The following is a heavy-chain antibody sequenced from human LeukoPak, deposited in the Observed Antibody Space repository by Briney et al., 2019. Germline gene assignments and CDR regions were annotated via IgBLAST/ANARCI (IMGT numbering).Heavy chain of an antibody. V-gene: IGHV3-23*01. CDR2: ISGSGGST. J-gene: IGHJ4*02. CDR3: AKETYYYDSSGYSDY. D-gene: IGHD3-22*01. Sequence: GGSLRLSCAASGFTFSSYTMSWVRQAPGKGLEWASAISGSGGSTYNADSVKGRFTISRDNSKNTLYLQMNSLRAEDTAVYYCAKETYYYDSSGYSDYWGQGTLVTVSP. CDR1: GFTFSSYT.